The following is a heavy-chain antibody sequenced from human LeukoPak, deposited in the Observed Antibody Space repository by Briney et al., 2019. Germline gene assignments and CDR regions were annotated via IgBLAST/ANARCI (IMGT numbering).Heavy chain of an antibody. Sequence: GGSLTLSCAVSGFTFSSYSMTWVRQAPGKGLEWVSSISSSSGYKYYADPVKGRFTISRDNAKNSLYLQMDSLRAEDAAVYYCARTSGESTAALRAPFDYWGQGTLATVSS. CDR2: ISSSSGYK. J-gene: IGHJ4*02. CDR1: GFTFSSYS. D-gene: IGHD6-6*01. V-gene: IGHV3-21*01. CDR3: ARTSGESTAALRAPFDY.